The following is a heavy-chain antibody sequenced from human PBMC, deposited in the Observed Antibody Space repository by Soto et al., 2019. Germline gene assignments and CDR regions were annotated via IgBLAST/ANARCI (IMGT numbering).Heavy chain of an antibody. CDR3: ARIVVVVAAPSDAFDI. D-gene: IGHD2-15*01. CDR2: IWYDGSNK. J-gene: IGHJ3*02. CDR1: GFTFSSYG. Sequence: GGSLRLSCAASGFTFSSYGMHWVRQAPGKGLEWVAVIWYDGSNKYYADSVKGRFTISRDNSKNTLYLQMNSLRAEDTAVYYCARIVVVVAAPSDAFDIWGQGTMVTVSS. V-gene: IGHV3-33*01.